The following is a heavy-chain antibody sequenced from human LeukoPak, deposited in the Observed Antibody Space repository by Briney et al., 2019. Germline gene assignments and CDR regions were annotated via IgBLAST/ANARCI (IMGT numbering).Heavy chain of an antibody. D-gene: IGHD3/OR15-3a*01. V-gene: IGHV1-2*02. J-gene: IGHJ6*03. CDR2: INPNSGGT. Sequence: GASVKVSCTASGYTFTGYYMHWVRQAPGQGLEWMGWINPNSGGTNYAQKFQGRVTMTRDTSISTAYMELSRLRSDDTAVYYCARMRTEYYYYMDVWGKGTTVTISS. CDR3: ARMRTEYYYYMDV. CDR1: GYTFTGYY.